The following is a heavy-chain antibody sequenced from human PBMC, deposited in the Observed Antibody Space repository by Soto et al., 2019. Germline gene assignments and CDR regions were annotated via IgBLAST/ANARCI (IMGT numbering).Heavy chain of an antibody. J-gene: IGHJ5*02. V-gene: IGHV3-74*01. CDR2: IDTDGGGT. CDR3: ATVFDL. CDR1: GFTLRSHR. Sequence: EVQLVESGGGLVKPGGSLRVSCAASGFTLRSHRIHWVRQVPGKGLEWVSRIDTDGGGTSYADSVKGRFTISTDNAKNTVNLQMNGLRGEDTAVYYCATVFDLWGQGTLVTVSS.